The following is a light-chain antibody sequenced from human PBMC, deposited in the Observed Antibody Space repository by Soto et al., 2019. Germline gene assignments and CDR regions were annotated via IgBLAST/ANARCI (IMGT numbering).Light chain of an antibody. V-gene: IGKV3-20*01. CDR1: QSISNNY. J-gene: IGKJ1*01. CDR2: GAS. CDR3: QQYAASPRT. Sequence: IVLTQSPGTLSLSPGERATLSCRASQSISNNYLAWYQQTPGQAPRLLIYGASSRATGIPDRFSGSGSATDFTLTISRLEPEDFAVYYCQQYAASPRTFGQGIKVDI.